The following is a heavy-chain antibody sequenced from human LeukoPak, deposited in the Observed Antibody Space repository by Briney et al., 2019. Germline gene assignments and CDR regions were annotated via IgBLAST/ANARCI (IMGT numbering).Heavy chain of an antibody. J-gene: IGHJ6*03. CDR2: IIPIFGTA. Sequence: SVKVSCKASGGTFSSYAVSWVRQAPGQGLEWMGGIIPIFGTANYAQKFQGRVTITTDESTSTAYMELSSLRSEDTAVYYCARDYLDRETGLYSHYYYYMDVWGKGTTVTVSS. CDR3: ARDYLDRETGLYSHYYYYMDV. V-gene: IGHV1-69*05. D-gene: IGHD3-16*02. CDR1: GGTFSSYA.